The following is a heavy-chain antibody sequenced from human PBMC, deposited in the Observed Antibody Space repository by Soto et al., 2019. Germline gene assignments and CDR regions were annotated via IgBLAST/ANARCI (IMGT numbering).Heavy chain of an antibody. CDR3: APPRGSYGCYYVFSFNIDY. Sequence: PGGSLRLSCAASGLTFWSYAMPGVGQAPGKGLEWVAVISYDGSNKYYADSVKGRFTISRDNSKNTLYLQMNSLRAEDTAVYYCAPPRGSYGCYYVFSFNIDYWGQGTLVTVSS. J-gene: IGHJ4*02. CDR2: ISYDGSNK. D-gene: IGHD1-26*01. CDR1: GLTFWSYA. V-gene: IGHV3-30-3*01.